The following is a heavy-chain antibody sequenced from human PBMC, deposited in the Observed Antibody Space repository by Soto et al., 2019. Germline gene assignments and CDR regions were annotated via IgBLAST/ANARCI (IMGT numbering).Heavy chain of an antibody. CDR3: ERGDIVATIWEYYYYGMDV. CDR1: GGTFISYA. V-gene: IGHV1-69*01. J-gene: IGHJ6*02. D-gene: IGHD5-12*01. CDR2: IIPIFGTA. Sequence: QVQLVQSGAEVKKPGSSVKVSCKASGGTFISYAISWVRQAPGQGLEWMGGIIPIFGTANYAQKFQGRVTISADESTSTEYMELSSLRAEDTAVYYCERGDIVATIWEYYYYGMDVWGQGTTVTVSS.